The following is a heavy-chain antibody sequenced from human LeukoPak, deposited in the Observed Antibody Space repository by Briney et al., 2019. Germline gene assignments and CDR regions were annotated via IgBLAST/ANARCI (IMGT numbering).Heavy chain of an antibody. J-gene: IGHJ4*02. CDR1: GFTFSSYA. CDR2: ISGSGGST. D-gene: IGHD3-22*01. CDR3: AKTGDSSGFYYGVDY. V-gene: IGHV3-23*01. Sequence: GESLRLSCVASGFTFSSYAMTWVRQAPGKGLEWDSAISGSGGSTYYADSVKGRFTISRDNSKNTLYVQMNSLRAEDTAVYYCAKTGDSSGFYYGVDYWGQGTLVTVSS.